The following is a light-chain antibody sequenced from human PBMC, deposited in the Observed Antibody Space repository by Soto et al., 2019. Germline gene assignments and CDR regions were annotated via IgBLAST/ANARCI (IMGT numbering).Light chain of an antibody. J-gene: IGLJ2*01. CDR1: SSDVGGYNY. Sequence: QSAVTQPRSVSGSPGQSVTISCTGTSSDVGGYNYVSWYQQHPGKAPKLMIYDVSKRPSGVPDRFSGSKSGNTASLTISGLHAEDEADYYCCSYAGSYTLVFGGGTKLTVL. CDR3: CSYAGSYTLV. V-gene: IGLV2-11*01. CDR2: DVS.